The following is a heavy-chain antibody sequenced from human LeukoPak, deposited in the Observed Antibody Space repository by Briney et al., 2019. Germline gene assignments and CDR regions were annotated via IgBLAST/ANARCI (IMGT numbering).Heavy chain of an antibody. V-gene: IGHV1-2*07. Sequence: ASVKVSCKASGYTFNHNYLHWVRQAPGQGLEWMGWINPNNPATHSSHKFQGRVTMTRDTSISTAYMELSRLRSDDTAVYYCARAREYYYDSSGYYFFDYWGQGTLVTVSS. J-gene: IGHJ4*02. D-gene: IGHD3-22*01. CDR2: INPNNPAT. CDR1: GYTFNHNY. CDR3: ARAREYYYDSSGYYFFDY.